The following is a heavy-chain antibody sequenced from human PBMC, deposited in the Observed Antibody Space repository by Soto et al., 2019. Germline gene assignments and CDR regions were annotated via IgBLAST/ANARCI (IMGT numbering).Heavy chain of an antibody. CDR3: ARDQGYQLLEAEFGYYYYYGMDV. CDR2: INHSGST. D-gene: IGHD2-2*01. J-gene: IGHJ6*02. CDR1: GGSFSGYY. Sequence: SETLSLTCAVYGGSFSGYYWSWIRQPPGKGLEWIGEINHSGSTNYNPSLKSRVTISVDTPKNQFSLKLSSVTAADTAVYYCARDQGYQLLEAEFGYYYYYGMDVWDQGTTVTVSS. V-gene: IGHV4-34*01.